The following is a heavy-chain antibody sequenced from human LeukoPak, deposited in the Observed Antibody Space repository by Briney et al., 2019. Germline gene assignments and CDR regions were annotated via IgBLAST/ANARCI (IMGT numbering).Heavy chain of an antibody. D-gene: IGHD2-2*01. CDR1: GYTFTSYD. Sequence: GASVKVSCKASGYTFTSYDINWVRQATGQGLEWMGWMNPNSGNTGYAQKFQGRVTMTRNTAINTAYMELSGLRSEDTAVYYCARESGDILVVPYYWGQGTLVTVSS. J-gene: IGHJ4*02. V-gene: IGHV1-8*01. CDR3: ARESGDILVVPYY. CDR2: MNPNSGNT.